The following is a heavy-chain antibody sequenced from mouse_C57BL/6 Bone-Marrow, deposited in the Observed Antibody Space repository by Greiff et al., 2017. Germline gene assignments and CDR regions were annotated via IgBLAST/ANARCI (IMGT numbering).Heavy chain of an antibody. CDR3: TRFYDGYYD. CDR1: GFTFSNYW. Sequence: EVNVVESGGGLVQPGGSMKLSCVASGFTFSNYWMNWVRQSPEKGLEWVAQIRLKSDNYATHYAVSVKGRFTISRDDSKSSVYLQMNNLRAEDTGIYYCTRFYDGYYDWGQGTLVTVSA. D-gene: IGHD2-3*01. V-gene: IGHV6-3*01. J-gene: IGHJ3*01. CDR2: IRLKSDNYAT.